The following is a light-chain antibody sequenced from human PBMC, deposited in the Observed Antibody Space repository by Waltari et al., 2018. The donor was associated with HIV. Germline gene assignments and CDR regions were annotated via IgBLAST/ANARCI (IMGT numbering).Light chain of an antibody. V-gene: IGKV1-39*01. CDR3: QQSYGTPRT. J-gene: IGKJ1*01. CDR2: AAS. CDR1: QSISSY. Sequence: QMTQSPSSLSASVGDRVTITCRASQSISSYLNWYQQKPGKAPKLLIYAASSLQSGVPSRFNGSGSGTDFTLTISSLQPEDFATYYCQQSYGTPRTFGQGTKVEIK.